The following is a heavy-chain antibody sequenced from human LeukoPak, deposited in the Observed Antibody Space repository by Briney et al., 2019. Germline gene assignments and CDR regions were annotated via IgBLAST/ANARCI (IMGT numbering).Heavy chain of an antibody. CDR3: ARERRERRWFGEPPTNYFDY. Sequence: SQTLSLTCAISGDSVSSNSAAWNWIRQSPSRGLEWLGRTYYRSTWYNDYAVSVKSRITINPDTSKNQFSLQLNSVTPEDTAVYYCARERRERRWFGEPPTNYFDYWGQGTLVTVSS. J-gene: IGHJ4*02. CDR2: TYYRSTWYN. V-gene: IGHV6-1*01. D-gene: IGHD3-10*01. CDR1: GDSVSSNSAA.